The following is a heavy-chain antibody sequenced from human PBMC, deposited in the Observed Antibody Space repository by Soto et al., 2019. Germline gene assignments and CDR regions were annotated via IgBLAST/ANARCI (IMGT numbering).Heavy chain of an antibody. CDR1: GGSISGYY. Sequence: SETLSLTCSVSGGSISGYYWSWIRQPPGKGPEWIGYIYHTGSTNYNPSLKSRVTISVDTSKNQLSLKLTSVTAADTAVYYCARYQQYFQHWSQGTLVTV. CDR2: IYHTGST. V-gene: IGHV4-59*08. CDR3: ARYQQYFQH. J-gene: IGHJ1*01.